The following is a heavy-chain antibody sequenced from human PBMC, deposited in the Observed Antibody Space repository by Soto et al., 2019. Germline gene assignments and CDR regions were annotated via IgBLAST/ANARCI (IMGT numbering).Heavy chain of an antibody. V-gene: IGHV1-18*01. CDR2: ISTYNGDT. CDR1: GYTFTRSG. CDR3: AREGVAPYYYYGMDV. D-gene: IGHD5-12*01. Sequence: ASVKVSCKASGYTFTRSGISWVRQAPGQGLEWMGWISTYNGDTNYAQTFQGRVTMTTDTSMSTVHMEVRSLRSDDTAVYYCAREGVAPYYYYGMDVWGQGTPVIVS. J-gene: IGHJ6*02.